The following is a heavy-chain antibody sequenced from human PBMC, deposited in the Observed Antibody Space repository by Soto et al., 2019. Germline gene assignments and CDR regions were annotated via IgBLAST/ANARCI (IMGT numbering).Heavy chain of an antibody. D-gene: IGHD5-18*01. Sequence: QVQLQESGPGLVKPSETLSLTCTVSGGSVSSGSYFWSWIRQPPGKGLEWIGYIYYSGSTNYNPSLKSRVTIAVDTAKNQFSLKRTSVTAADTAVYYCARLPRARNTDPRRPLGYFDLWGRGTLVTVSS. CDR2: IYYSGST. CDR1: GGSVSSGSYF. V-gene: IGHV4-61*01. CDR3: ARLPRARNTDPRRPLGYFDL. J-gene: IGHJ2*01.